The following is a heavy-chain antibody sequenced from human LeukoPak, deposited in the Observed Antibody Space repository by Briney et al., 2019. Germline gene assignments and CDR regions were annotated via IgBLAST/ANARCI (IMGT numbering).Heavy chain of an antibody. J-gene: IGHJ4*02. D-gene: IGHD3-22*01. CDR2: IYDSGST. CDR3: ARGYYDGSGYYSPPDS. V-gene: IGHV4-31*03. Sequence: SSQTLSRTCTVSGGSISSGGYHWSWIRQHPGKGLQWIGYIYDSGSTYYNPSLKSRVSISADTSKNQFSLKLSSVTAADTAVYFCARGYYDGSGYYSPPDSWGQGTLVTVSS. CDR1: GGSISSGGYH.